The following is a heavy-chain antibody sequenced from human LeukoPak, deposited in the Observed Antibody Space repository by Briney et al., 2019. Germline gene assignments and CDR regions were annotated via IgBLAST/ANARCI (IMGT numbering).Heavy chain of an antibody. J-gene: IGHJ4*02. CDR2: INPYSSDT. V-gene: IGHV1-2*06. D-gene: IGHD6-13*01. CDR1: GYTFTRYH. Sequence: SVKVSCKASGYTFTRYHIHWVRQAPGQGLEWMERINPYSSDTNFAQKFQGRVTMTRDTSITTAYMDLSSLTPDDTAVYFCARDQGSLTRSWYTGYWGQGTQVTVSS. CDR3: ARDQGSLTRSWYTGY.